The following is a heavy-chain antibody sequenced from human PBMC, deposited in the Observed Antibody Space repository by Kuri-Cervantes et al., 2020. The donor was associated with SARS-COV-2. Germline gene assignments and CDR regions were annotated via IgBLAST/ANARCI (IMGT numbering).Heavy chain of an antibody. D-gene: IGHD7-27*01. CDR1: GYTFTSYG. J-gene: IGHJ5*02. CDR2: ISAYNGNT. Sequence: ASVKVSCKASGYTFTSYGISWVRQAPGQGLEWMGWISAYNGNTNYAQKLQGRVTMTTDTSTSTAYMELRSLRSDDTAVYYCARHSASAYILTGEVYNWFDPWGQGTLVTVSS. CDR3: ARHSASAYILTGEVYNWFDP. V-gene: IGHV1-18*01.